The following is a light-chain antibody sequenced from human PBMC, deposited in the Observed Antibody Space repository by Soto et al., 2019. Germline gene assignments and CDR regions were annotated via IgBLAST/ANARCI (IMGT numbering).Light chain of an antibody. J-gene: IGKJ1*01. CDR1: QSVLYSSNNNNY. Sequence: DIVMTQSPDSLAVSLGERATINCKSSQSVLYSSNNNNYLAWYQQKPGQAPRLLIYGASSRATGIPDRFSGTGSGTDFTLTISRLEPEDFAVYYCQQYDSSPKTFGQGTKVDI. CDR2: GAS. V-gene: IGKV4-1*01. CDR3: QQYDSSPKT.